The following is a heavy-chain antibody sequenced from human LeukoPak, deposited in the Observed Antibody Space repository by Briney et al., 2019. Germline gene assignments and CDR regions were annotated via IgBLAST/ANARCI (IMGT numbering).Heavy chain of an antibody. D-gene: IGHD5-12*01. J-gene: IGHJ6*03. V-gene: IGHV4-39*01. CDR2: IYYSGTT. CDR3: ARLIVATIPPSYYYYMDV. CDR1: GGSISSVNYY. Sequence: SETLSLTCTVSGGSISSVNYYWGWIRQPPGKGLEWIGSIYYSGTTYYNPSLKSRVTISVDTSKNQFSLKLSSVTAADTAVYYCARLIVATIPPSYYYYMDVWGKGTTVTISS.